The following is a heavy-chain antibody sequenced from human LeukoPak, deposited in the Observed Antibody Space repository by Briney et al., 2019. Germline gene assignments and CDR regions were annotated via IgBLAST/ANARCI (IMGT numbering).Heavy chain of an antibody. CDR2: IYHSGST. V-gene: IGHV4-4*02. D-gene: IGHD1-26*01. Sequence: SETLSLTCVVSGGSISSSSWWIWVRQPPGKGLEWIGEIYHSGSTSYNSSLKSRVTISVDKSKNQFSLKLSSVTAADTAVYYCEGWDYYGMDVWGQGTTVTVSS. J-gene: IGHJ6*02. CDR1: GGSISSSSW. CDR3: EGWDYYGMDV.